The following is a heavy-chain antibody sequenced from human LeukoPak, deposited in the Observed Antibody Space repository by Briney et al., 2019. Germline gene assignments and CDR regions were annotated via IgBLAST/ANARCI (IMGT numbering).Heavy chain of an antibody. D-gene: IGHD3-3*01. J-gene: IGHJ4*02. CDR1: GDSITYFY. CDR3: AREILGARAFEY. CDR2: ISSSRSI. Sequence: SETLSLTCSVSGDSITYFYWSWIRQAAGKGLEWIGRISSSRSIDYNASLKSRVTMSVDTSKNQFSLKLTSVTAADTALYFCAREILGARAFEYWGQGILVTVSS. V-gene: IGHV4-4*07.